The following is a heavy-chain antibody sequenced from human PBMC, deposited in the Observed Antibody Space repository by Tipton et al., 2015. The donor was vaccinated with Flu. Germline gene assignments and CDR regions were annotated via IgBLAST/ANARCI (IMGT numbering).Heavy chain of an antibody. D-gene: IGHD2-2*01. CDR2: IYHSGNT. V-gene: IGHV4-38-2*01. J-gene: IGHJ5*01. Sequence: GLVKPSETLSLTCVVSGHSISSGYYWSWIRQPPGKGLEWIGSIYHSGNTYYNSSLKSRVSISVDTSKNQFSLQLTSVTAADTGIYYCASVYRSTSYWFDSWGQGTQVTVSS. CDR3: ASVYRSTSYWFDS. CDR1: GHSISSGYY.